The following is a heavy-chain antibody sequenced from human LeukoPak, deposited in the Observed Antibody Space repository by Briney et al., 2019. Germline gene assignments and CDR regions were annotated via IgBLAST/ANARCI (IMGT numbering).Heavy chain of an antibody. V-gene: IGHV1-69*13. CDR3: ARDDSSYGSGFDY. J-gene: IGHJ4*02. CDR1: GGTFSSYT. D-gene: IGHD3-10*01. CDR2: IIPIFGTA. Sequence: GASVKVSCKASGGTFSSYTISWVRQAPGQGLEWMGGIIPIFGTANYAQKFQGRVTITADESTSTAYMELSSLRSEDTAVYYCARDDSSYGSGFDYWGQGTLVTVSS.